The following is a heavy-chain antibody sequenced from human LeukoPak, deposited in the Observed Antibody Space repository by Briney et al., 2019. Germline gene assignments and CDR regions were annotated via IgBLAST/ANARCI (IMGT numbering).Heavy chain of an antibody. D-gene: IGHD3-10*01. CDR3: ARGGHGEGIFDY. V-gene: IGHV4-59*10. CDR2: IYTSGST. CDR1: GGSFSGYY. J-gene: IGHJ4*02. Sequence: SETLSLTCAVYGGSFSGYYWSWIRQPAGKGLEWIGRIYTSGSTNYNPSLKSRVTMSVDTSKNQFSLKLSSVTAADTAVYYCARGGHGEGIFDYWGQGTLVTVSS.